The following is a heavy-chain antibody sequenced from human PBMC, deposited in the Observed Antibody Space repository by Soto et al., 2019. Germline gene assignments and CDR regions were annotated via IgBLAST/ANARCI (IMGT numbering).Heavy chain of an antibody. CDR1: GGSFSGYY. CDR2: INHSGST. D-gene: IGHD2-2*01. CDR3: ARVGPYCSSTSCYAGPTAGYYYMDV. V-gene: IGHV4-34*01. Sequence: PSETLSLTCAVYGGSFSGYYWSWIRQPPGKGLEWIGEINHSGSTSYNPSLKSRVTISVDTSKNQFSLKLSSVTAADTAVYYCARVGPYCSSTSCYAGPTAGYYYMDVWGKGTTVTVSS. J-gene: IGHJ6*03.